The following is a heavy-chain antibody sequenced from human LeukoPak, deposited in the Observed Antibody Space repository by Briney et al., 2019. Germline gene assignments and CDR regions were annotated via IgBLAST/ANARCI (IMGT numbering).Heavy chain of an antibody. Sequence: ASVKVSCKASAYTFTNYYISWVRQAPGQGLEWMGWISAYNGNTNYAQKFQGRVTMTTARSTSTAYMELRSLTSDDTAVYYCARAQQLVYWFDPWGQGTLVTVSS. V-gene: IGHV1-18*01. CDR1: AYTFTNYY. J-gene: IGHJ5*02. D-gene: IGHD6-13*01. CDR2: ISAYNGNT. CDR3: ARAQQLVYWFDP.